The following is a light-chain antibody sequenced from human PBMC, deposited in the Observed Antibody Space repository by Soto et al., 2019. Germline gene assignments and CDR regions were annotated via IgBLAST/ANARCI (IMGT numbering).Light chain of an antibody. V-gene: IGKV3-20*01. Sequence: EIVLTQSPGTLSLSPGDRAALCCRASQSVRSNFLAWYQQKPGQAPKLLISGASSRATGIPDRFSGSGSGTDFTLTISRLEPEDFALYSCQQYGTSPGTFGQGTKLEIK. J-gene: IGKJ2*02. CDR3: QQYGTSPGT. CDR2: GAS. CDR1: QSVRSNF.